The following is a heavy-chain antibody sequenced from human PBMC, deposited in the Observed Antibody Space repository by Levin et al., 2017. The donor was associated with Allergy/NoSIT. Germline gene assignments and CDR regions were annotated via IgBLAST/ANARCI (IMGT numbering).Heavy chain of an antibody. CDR1: GFTFSSYG. D-gene: IGHD3-10*01. CDR3: ARDQAIRGVIFDYDYMDG. V-gene: IGHV3-33*01. CDR2: IWYDGSNK. J-gene: IGHJ6*03. Sequence: GGSLRLSCAASGFTFSSYGMHWVRQAPGKGLEWVALIWYDGSNKDYADSVKGRFTVSRDNSKNTLSLQMNSLRAEDTAVYYCARDQAIRGVIFDYDYMDGWGKGTTVTVSS.